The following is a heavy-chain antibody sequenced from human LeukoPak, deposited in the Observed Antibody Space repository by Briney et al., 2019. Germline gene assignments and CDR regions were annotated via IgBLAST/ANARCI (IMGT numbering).Heavy chain of an antibody. D-gene: IGHD6-13*01. CDR1: GYTFTSHA. Sequence: ASVKVSCKASGYTFTSHAMNWVRQAPGQGLEWMGWINTNTGNPTYAQGFTGRFVVSLDTSVSTAYRQISSLKAEDTAVYYCARDPPSIEAAGTIGFDPWGQGTLVTVSS. CDR2: INTNTGNP. V-gene: IGHV7-4-1*02. CDR3: ARDPPSIEAAGTIGFDP. J-gene: IGHJ5*02.